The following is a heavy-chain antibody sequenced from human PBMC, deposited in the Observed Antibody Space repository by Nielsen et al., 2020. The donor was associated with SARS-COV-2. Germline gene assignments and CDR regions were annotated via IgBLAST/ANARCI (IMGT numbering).Heavy chain of an antibody. CDR3: ARRMVVTEGGYTYYYYMDV. D-gene: IGHD5-18*01. Sequence: GESLKISCEGSGYSFTSYWISWVRQMPGKGLEWMGRIDPSDSYTNYSPSFQGHVTISADKSISTAYLQWSSLKASDTAMYYCARRMVVTEGGYTYYYYMDVWGKGTTVTVSS. V-gene: IGHV5-10-1*01. CDR1: GYSFTSYW. CDR2: IDPSDSYT. J-gene: IGHJ6*03.